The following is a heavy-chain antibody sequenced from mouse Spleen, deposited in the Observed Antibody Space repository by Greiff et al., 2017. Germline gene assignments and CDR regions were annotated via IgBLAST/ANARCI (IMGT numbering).Heavy chain of an antibody. Sequence: QVQLQQSGAELVKPGASVKLSCKASGYTFTGYSIHWVKQRPGQGLEWIGRLYPGSGGTNYNEKFKDKATLTADKSSSTAYMELSSLTSEDSAVYFCAGREGWLREAVDYWGQGTTVTVSS. CDR2: LYPGSGGT. V-gene: IGHV1-62-2*01. D-gene: IGHD2-2*01. CDR1: GYTFTGYS. J-gene: IGHJ4*01. CDR3: AGREGWLREAVDY.